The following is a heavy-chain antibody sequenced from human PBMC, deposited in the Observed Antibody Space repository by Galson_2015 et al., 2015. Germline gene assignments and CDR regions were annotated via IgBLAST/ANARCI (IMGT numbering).Heavy chain of an antibody. CDR1: GGTFSSYA. V-gene: IGHV1-69*10. CDR3: ARDHRLLVGATPTYYFDY. J-gene: IGHJ4*02. D-gene: IGHD1-26*01. Sequence: SVKVSCKASGGTFSSYAISWVRQAPGQGLEWMGGIIPIFGIANYAQKFQGRVTITADKSTSTAYMELSSLRSEDTAVYYCARDHRLLVGATPTYYFDYWGQGTLVTVSS. CDR2: IIPIFGIA.